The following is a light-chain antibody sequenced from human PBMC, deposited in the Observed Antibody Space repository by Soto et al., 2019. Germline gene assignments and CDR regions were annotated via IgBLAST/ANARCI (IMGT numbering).Light chain of an antibody. CDR2: GAS. CDR3: QQYGTSPRT. V-gene: IGKV3-20*01. Sequence: IVLTQSAGTLSFSPLDRATLSCGASQTVIHNYLAWHQQKPGPNPRLFIYGASSRATGIPDRFSGSGSGTDFTLTISRLEPEDFAVYICQQYGTSPRTFGQGTRLEI. CDR1: QTVIHNY. J-gene: IGKJ5*01.